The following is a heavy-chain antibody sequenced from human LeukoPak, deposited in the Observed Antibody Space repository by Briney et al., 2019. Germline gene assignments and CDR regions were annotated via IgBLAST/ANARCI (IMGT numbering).Heavy chain of an antibody. Sequence: SGGSLRLSCAASGFTFSSYAMSWVRQAPGKGLEWVSAISGSGGSTYYADSVKGRFTISRDNSKNTLYLQMNSLRAEDTAVYYCAKDRIFNDSSGLTQDYWGQGTLVTVSS. CDR3: AKDRIFNDSSGLTQDY. J-gene: IGHJ4*02. D-gene: IGHD3-22*01. CDR1: GFTFSSYA. V-gene: IGHV3-23*01. CDR2: ISGSGGST.